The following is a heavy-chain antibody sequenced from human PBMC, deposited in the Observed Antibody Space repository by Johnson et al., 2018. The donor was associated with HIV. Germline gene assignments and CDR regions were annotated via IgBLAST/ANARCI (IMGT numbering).Heavy chain of an antibody. Sequence: VQLVGSGGGVVQPGRSLGLSCAASGFNVSTNNMNWVRQAPGKGLEWVSVIYSGGTTWYADSVKGRFTISRDNAKNSLYLQMNSLRAEDTALYYCASQLGATGAFDIWGQGTMVTVSS. J-gene: IGHJ3*02. CDR1: GFNVSTNN. D-gene: IGHD1-26*01. CDR2: IYSGGTT. CDR3: ASQLGATGAFDI. V-gene: IGHV3-66*04.